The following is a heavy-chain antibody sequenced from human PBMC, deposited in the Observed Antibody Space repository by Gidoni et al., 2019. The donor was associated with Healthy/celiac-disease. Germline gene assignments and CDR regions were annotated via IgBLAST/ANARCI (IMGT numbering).Heavy chain of an antibody. CDR3: ARVGWKRPIDY. Sequence: KGLEWIGEINHSGSTNYNPSLKSRVTISVDTSKNQFSLKLSSVTAADTAVYYCARVGWKRPIDYWGQGTLVTVSS. V-gene: IGHV4-34*01. J-gene: IGHJ4*02. CDR2: INHSGST. D-gene: IGHD1-1*01.